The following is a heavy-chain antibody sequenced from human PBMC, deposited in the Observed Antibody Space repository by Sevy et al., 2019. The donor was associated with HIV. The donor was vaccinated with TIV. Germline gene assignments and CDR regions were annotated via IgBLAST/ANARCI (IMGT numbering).Heavy chain of an antibody. J-gene: IGHJ4*02. CDR3: ASGDTTMITDLDY. Sequence: GESLKISCGASGFTFSNYVMSWVRQAPGKGPEWVSGINNGGSTYYADSVKGRLTISRDNSKKMVFLQMNSLRAEDTAVYYCASGDTTMITDLDYWGQGALVTVSS. D-gene: IGHD5-18*01. CDR2: INNGGST. CDR1: GFTFSNYV. V-gene: IGHV3-23*01.